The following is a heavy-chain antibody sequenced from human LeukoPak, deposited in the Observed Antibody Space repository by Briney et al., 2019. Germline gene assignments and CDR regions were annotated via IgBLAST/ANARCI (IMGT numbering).Heavy chain of an antibody. Sequence: PGGSLRLSCAASGFTFSSYAMSWVRQAPGKGLEWVSAIGGSGSNTYYADSVKGRFTISRDNSKNTLYLQMNSLRAEDTAVYYCAKDLRIARRRLWGQGTLVTVSS. CDR1: GFTFSSYA. V-gene: IGHV3-23*01. CDR2: IGGSGSNT. J-gene: IGHJ4*02. D-gene: IGHD6-13*01. CDR3: AKDLRIARRRL.